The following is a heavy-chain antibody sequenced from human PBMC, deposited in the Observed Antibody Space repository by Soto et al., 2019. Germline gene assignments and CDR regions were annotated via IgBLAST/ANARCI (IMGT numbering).Heavy chain of an antibody. CDR1: GFTVSSNY. Sequence: GGSLRLSCAASGFTVSSNYMSWVRQAPGKGLEWVSVIYSGGSTYYADSVKGRFTISRDNSKNTLYLQMNSLRAEDTAVYYCARDRGYSSYALYGMDVWGQGTTVTVSS. J-gene: IGHJ6*02. D-gene: IGHD5-12*01. V-gene: IGHV3-66*01. CDR3: ARDRGYSSYALYGMDV. CDR2: IYSGGST.